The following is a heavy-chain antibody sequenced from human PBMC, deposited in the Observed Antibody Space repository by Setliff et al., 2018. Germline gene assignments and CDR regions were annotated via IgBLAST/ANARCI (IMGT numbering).Heavy chain of an antibody. CDR1: GYTFSSYG. V-gene: IGHV1-18*01. CDR3: ARGGHIRYDYYYMDV. Sequence: ASVKVSCKASGYTFSSYGITWVRQAPGQGLEWMGWISTYTGNTNYAQRLQGRVTMTSDTSTSTVYMELSSLRSEDTALYYCARGGHIRYDYYYMDVWGKGTTVTVSS. J-gene: IGHJ6*03. CDR2: ISTYTGNT. D-gene: IGHD5-18*01.